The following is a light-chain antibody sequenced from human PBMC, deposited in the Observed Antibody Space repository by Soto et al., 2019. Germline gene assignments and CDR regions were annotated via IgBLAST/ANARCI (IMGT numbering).Light chain of an antibody. Sequence: EIVLTQSPGTLSLSPGERGTLSCRASQSVSNNFLAWYQQKPGQAPRLLIYDASTRATGIPDRFSGSGSGTDFTLTISRLEPEDFAVYYCQQYGTSPYTFGQGTKVEIK. J-gene: IGKJ2*01. CDR2: DAS. V-gene: IGKV3-20*01. CDR1: QSVSNNF. CDR3: QQYGTSPYT.